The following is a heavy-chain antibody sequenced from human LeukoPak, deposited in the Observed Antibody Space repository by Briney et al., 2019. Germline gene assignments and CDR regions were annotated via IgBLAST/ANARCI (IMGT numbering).Heavy chain of an antibody. D-gene: IGHD5-18*01. V-gene: IGHV3-30*02. CDR2: IRYDGSNN. J-gene: IGHJ6*03. CDR3: VKDQKKGYSYGYVFYYYYMDV. Sequence: GGSLRLSCAASGFTFSTYGMHWVRQAPGKGLEWVAFIRYDGSNNYYADSVKGRFTISRDNSKNTLYLQMNSLRAEDTAVYYCVKDQKKGYSYGYVFYYYYMDVWGKGTTVTISS. CDR1: GFTFSTYG.